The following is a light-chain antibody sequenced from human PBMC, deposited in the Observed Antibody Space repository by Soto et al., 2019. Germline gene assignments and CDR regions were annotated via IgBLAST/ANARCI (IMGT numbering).Light chain of an antibody. CDR3: QQSYNIPFT. CDR1: QSIGNY. J-gene: IGKJ2*01. V-gene: IGKV1-39*01. Sequence: DTQMTQSPSSLSASVGERVTITCRASQSIGNYLSWYAQKPGKAPKLLIYGASSLQSGVPSRFSGSGSGTYFTLTINNLLPDDFATSYCQQSYNIPFTFGQGTKLEI. CDR2: GAS.